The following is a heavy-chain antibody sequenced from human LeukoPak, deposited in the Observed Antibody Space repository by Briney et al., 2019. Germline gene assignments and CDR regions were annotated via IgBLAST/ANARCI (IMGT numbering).Heavy chain of an antibody. D-gene: IGHD1-20*01. CDR1: GYTFTSYD. J-gene: IGHJ4*02. V-gene: IGHV1-8*03. CDR2: MNPNSGNT. Sequence: GASVKVSCKASGYTFTSYDINWVRQATGQGLEWMGWMNPNSGNTGYAQKFQGRVTITRNTSISTAYMELSSLRSEDTAVYYCARGGPGVMYNWNLGYYFDYWGQGTLVTVSS. CDR3: ARGGPGVMYNWNLGYYFDY.